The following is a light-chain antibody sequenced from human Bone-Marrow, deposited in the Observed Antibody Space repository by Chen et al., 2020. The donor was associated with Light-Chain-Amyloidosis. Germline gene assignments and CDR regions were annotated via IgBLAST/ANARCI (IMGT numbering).Light chain of an antibody. J-gene: IGLJ3*02. CDR3: AAWDDSLNGWV. CDR1: SSNIGSNT. CDR2: SNN. Sequence: QSVLTQPPSASGTPGQRVTISCSGSSSNIGSNTVNWYQQLPGTAPKLLIYSNNQRPSGVPDRCSGSTSGTSASLAISGIQSEDEADYYCAAWDDSLNGWVFGGGTKLTVL. V-gene: IGLV1-44*01.